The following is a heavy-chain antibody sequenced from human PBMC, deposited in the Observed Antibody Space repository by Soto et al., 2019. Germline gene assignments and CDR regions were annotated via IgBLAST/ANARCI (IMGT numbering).Heavy chain of an antibody. J-gene: IGHJ4*02. V-gene: IGHV4-59*01. D-gene: IGHD3-16*01. CDR3: ARTGLQKSTGFDY. Sequence: SETLSLTCTVSGGSISSYYWSWIRQPPGKGLEWIGYISYSGSTNYNPSLKSRVTTSLDTSKKQFSLKPSPVTAADTAVYYCARTGLQKSTGFDYWGQGTLVTVSS. CDR2: ISYSGST. CDR1: GGSISSYY.